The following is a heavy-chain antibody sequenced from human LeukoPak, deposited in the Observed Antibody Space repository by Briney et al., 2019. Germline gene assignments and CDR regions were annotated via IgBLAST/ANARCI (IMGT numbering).Heavy chain of an antibody. V-gene: IGHV1-2*06. D-gene: IGHD2-8*01. CDR1: GFTFSSYG. Sequence: GGSLRLSCAASGFTFSSYGMHWVRQAPGQGLEWMGRINPNSGGTNYAQKFQGRVTMTRDTSISTAYMELSRLRSDDTAVYYCARDRSLIIKDYYYYGMDVWGQGTTVTVSS. J-gene: IGHJ6*02. CDR3: ARDRSLIIKDYYYYGMDV. CDR2: INPNSGGT.